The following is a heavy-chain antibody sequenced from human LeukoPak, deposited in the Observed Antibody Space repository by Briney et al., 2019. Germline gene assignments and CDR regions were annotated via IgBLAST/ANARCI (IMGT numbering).Heavy chain of an antibody. J-gene: IGHJ5*02. CDR3: ARDPSSTSNWFDR. CDR1: GYTFTGYY. CDR2: INPNSGGT. D-gene: IGHD2-2*01. Sequence: ASVKVSCKASGYTFTGYYMHWVRQAPGQGLEWMGWINPNSGGTNYAQKFQGRVTMTRDTSISTAYMELSRLRSDDTAVYYCARDPSSTSNWFDRWGQGTLVTVSS. V-gene: IGHV1-2*02.